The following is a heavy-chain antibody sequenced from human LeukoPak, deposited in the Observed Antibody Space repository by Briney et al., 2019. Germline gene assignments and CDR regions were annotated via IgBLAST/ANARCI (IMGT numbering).Heavy chain of an antibody. CDR3: ARGSAVTTHYYYYMDV. V-gene: IGHV4-4*07. CDR1: GGSISSYY. CDR2: IYTSGST. D-gene: IGHD1/OR15-1a*01. J-gene: IGHJ6*03. Sequence: SETLSLTCTVSGGSISSYYWSWIRQPAGKGLEWIGRIYTSGSTNYNPSLKSRVTMSVDTSKNQFSLKLSSVTAADTAVYYCARGSAVTTHYYYYMDVWGEGTTVTVSS.